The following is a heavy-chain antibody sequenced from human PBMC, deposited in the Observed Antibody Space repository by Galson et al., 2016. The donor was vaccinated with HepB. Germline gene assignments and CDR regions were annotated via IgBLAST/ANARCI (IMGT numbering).Heavy chain of an antibody. D-gene: IGHD4-23*01. CDR1: GFTFSRSW. V-gene: IGHV3-7*01. J-gene: IGHJ5*02. CDR2: VSQDGSEK. CDR3: VRDPYGGNGA. Sequence: SLRLSCAASGFTFSRSWMTWVRQAPGKGLEWVAIVSQDGSEKNSMDSVKGRFTISRDNAKNSLYLQLNSLRVEDTAVYYCVRDPYGGNGAWGQGTLVTVSS.